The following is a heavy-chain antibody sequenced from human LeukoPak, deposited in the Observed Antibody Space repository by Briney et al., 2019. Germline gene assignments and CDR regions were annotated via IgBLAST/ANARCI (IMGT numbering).Heavy chain of an antibody. D-gene: IGHD3-22*01. CDR3: ARESKTYDGSGYYHDS. CDR2: IYTSGST. J-gene: IGHJ5*02. V-gene: IGHV4-4*07. CDR1: GGSFSGYY. Sequence: PSETLSLTCAVYGGSFSGYYWSWIRQPAGKGLEWIGRIYTSGSTDYNPSLKSRVTLSLDTSRNQFSLNLYSVTAADTAVYFCARESKTYDGSGYYHDSWGQGTLVTVSS.